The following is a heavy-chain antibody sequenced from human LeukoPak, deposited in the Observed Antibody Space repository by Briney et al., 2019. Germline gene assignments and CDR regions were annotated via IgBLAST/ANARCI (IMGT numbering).Heavy chain of an antibody. CDR1: GYTFTSYD. D-gene: IGHD6-19*01. CDR3: ARAAGYSSVSPLWDYYYMDV. CDR2: MNPNSGNT. J-gene: IGHJ6*03. Sequence: GASVKVSCKASGYTFTSYDINWVRQATGQGLEWMGWMNPNSGNTGYAQKFQGRVTMTRNTSISTAYMELSSLRSEDTAVYYCARAAGYSSVSPLWDYYYMDVWGKGTTVTVSS. V-gene: IGHV1-8*01.